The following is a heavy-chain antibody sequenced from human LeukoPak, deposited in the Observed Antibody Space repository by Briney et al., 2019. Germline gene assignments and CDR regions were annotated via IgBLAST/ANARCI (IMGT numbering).Heavy chain of an antibody. CDR3: ARILGYCSGGSCYRSDDAFDI. CDR2: INHSGST. D-gene: IGHD2-15*01. CDR1: GGSFSGYY. Sequence: SETLSLTCAVYGGSFSGYYWSWIRQPPGKGLEWIGGINHSGSTNYNPSLKSRVTISVDTSKNQFSLKLSSVTAADTAVYYCARILGYCSGGSCYRSDDAFDIWGQGTMVTVSS. J-gene: IGHJ3*02. V-gene: IGHV4-34*01.